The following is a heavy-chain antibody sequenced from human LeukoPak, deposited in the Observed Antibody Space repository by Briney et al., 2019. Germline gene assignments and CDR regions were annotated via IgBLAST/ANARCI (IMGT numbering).Heavy chain of an antibody. CDR2: IKQDGSEK. Sequence: PGGSLRLSCAASGFTFSSYWMSWVRQAPGKGLEWVANIKQDGSEKYYVDSVKGRFTISRDNAKNSLYLQMNSLRAEDTAVYYCARRAYYYDSSGYQFDYWGQGTLVTVSS. J-gene: IGHJ4*02. CDR1: GFTFSSYW. D-gene: IGHD3-22*01. CDR3: ARRAYYYDSSGYQFDY. V-gene: IGHV3-7*01.